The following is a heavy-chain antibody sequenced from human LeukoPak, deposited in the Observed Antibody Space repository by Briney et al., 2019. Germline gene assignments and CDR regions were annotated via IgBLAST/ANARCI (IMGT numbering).Heavy chain of an antibody. CDR1: GFTFSSYA. J-gene: IGHJ4*02. CDR3: AKYTSGTSYRGLDQ. Sequence: GGSLRLSCAASGFTFSSYAMSWVRQAPGKGLEWVSTIIGSAVNTYYADSVKGRFTISRDDSKNTAYLQMNSLRAEDTAVYSCAKYTSGTSYRGLDQWGQGTLVTVSS. V-gene: IGHV3-23*01. CDR2: IIGSAVNT. D-gene: IGHD3-10*01.